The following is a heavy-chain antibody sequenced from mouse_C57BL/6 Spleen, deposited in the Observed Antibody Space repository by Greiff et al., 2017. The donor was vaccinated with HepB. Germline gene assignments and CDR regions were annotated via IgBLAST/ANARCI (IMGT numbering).Heavy chain of an antibody. CDR1: SYTFTSYW. CDR3: ARTVVEGNWYFDA. Sequence: QVQLQQPGAELVMPGASVKLSCKASSYTFTSYWMHWVKQRPGQGLEWIGEIDPSDSYTNYNQKFKGKSTLTVDKSSSTAYMQLSSLTSEDSAVYYCARTVVEGNWYFDAWGTGTTVTVSS. J-gene: IGHJ1*03. D-gene: IGHD1-1*01. CDR2: IDPSDSYT. V-gene: IGHV1-69*01.